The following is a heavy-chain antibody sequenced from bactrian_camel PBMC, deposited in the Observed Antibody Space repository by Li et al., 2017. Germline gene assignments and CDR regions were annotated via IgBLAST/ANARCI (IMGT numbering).Heavy chain of an antibody. CDR1: GDTIGRYC. CDR3: AADPRPGLCHVTFRADIKSTPGDWSY. J-gene: IGHJ4*01. D-gene: IGHD4*01. CDR2: IESDGST. V-gene: IGHV3S9*01. Sequence: VQLVESGGETVQTGGSLRLSCVASGDTIGRYCMGWFRQIPDKEREGVAGIESDGSTSYADSVKDRFTISGDNAKNTVYLQMNTLKPEDTAMYFCAADPRPGLCHVTFRADIKSTPGDWSYWGQGTQVTVS.